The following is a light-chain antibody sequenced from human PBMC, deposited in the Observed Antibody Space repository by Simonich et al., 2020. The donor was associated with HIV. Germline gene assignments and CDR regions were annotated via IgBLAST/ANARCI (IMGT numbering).Light chain of an antibody. CDR3: QQYYGAPIT. CDR1: QSVLYSSNNKNH. V-gene: IGKV4-1*01. J-gene: IGKJ5*01. CDR2: WAS. Sequence: DIVMTQSPDSLAVSLGERATINCKSRQSVLYSSNNKNHLVWYQQNPGQPPNLLIYWASTRESGVPDRFSASGSGTDFTLTISSLQAEDVAIYYCQQYYGAPITFGQGTRLEIK.